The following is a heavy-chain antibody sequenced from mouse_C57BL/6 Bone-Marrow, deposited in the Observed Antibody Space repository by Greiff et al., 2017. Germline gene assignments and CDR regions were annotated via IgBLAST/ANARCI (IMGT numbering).Heavy chain of an antibody. CDR3: TALPPNYYAMDY. CDR1: GFTFSNYW. CDR2: IRLKSDNYAT. V-gene: IGHV6-3*01. J-gene: IGHJ4*01. D-gene: IGHD2-10*01. Sequence: DVKLQESGGGLVQPGGSMKLSCVASGFTFSNYWMNWVRQSPEKGLEWVAQIRLKSDNYATHYAESVKGRFTISRDDSKSSVYLQMNNLRAEDTGIYYCTALPPNYYAMDYWGQGTSVTVSS.